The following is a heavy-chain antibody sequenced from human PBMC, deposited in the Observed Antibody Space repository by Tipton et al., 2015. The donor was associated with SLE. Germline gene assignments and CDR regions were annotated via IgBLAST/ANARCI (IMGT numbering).Heavy chain of an antibody. D-gene: IGHD3-22*01. J-gene: IGHJ6*02. Sequence: VQLVQSGAEVKKPGESLRISCKGSGYSFTSYWISWVRQMPGKGLEWMGRIDPSDSYTNYSPSFQGHVTISADKSISTAYLQWSSLKAWDTAMYYCARQNQPDSSGYRHYYYYGMDVWGQGTTVTVSS. V-gene: IGHV5-10-1*01. CDR2: IDPSDSYT. CDR1: GYSFTSYW. CDR3: ARQNQPDSSGYRHYYYYGMDV.